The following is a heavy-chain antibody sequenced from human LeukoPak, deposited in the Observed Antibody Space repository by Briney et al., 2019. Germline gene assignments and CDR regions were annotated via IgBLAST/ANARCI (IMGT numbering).Heavy chain of an antibody. D-gene: IGHD3-22*01. CDR1: GGSISSYY. CDR2: IYYSGST. CDR3: ARDTGGYYDSSGYYDNWFDP. Sequence: SETLSLTCTVSGGSISSYYWSWIRQPPGKGLEWIGYIYYSGSTNYNPSLKSRVTISVDTSKNQFSLKLSSVTAADTAVYYCARDTGGYYDSSGYYDNWFDPWGQGTLVTVSS. V-gene: IGHV4-59*12. J-gene: IGHJ5*02.